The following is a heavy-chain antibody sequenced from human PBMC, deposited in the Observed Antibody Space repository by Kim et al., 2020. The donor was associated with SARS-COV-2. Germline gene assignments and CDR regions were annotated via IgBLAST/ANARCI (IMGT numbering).Heavy chain of an antibody. Sequence: GGSLRLSCAASGFTFSSYAINWVRQAPGKGLEWVSVISASGGTTYYADSVKGRFTISRDNSKNTLYLQMNSLRAEDTAVYYCAKAIRGPYLSDAFDIWGQGTMVTVSS. CDR2: ISASGGTT. V-gene: IGHV3-23*01. CDR3: AKAIRGPYLSDAFDI. CDR1: GFTFSSYA. D-gene: IGHD3-10*01. J-gene: IGHJ3*02.